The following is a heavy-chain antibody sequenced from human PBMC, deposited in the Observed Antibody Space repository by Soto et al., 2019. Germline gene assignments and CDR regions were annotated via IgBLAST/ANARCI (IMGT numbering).Heavy chain of an antibody. CDR2: IWYDGSNK. J-gene: IGHJ4*02. D-gene: IGHD6-6*01. CDR3: ARDQSIAARAFDY. Sequence: GSPKPSLAASGFTFRSYGMHWVRPAPGKGLEWVAVIWYDGSNKYYADSVKGRFTISRDNSKNTLYLQMNSLRAEDTAVYYCARDQSIAARAFDYWGQGTLVTVSS. V-gene: IGHV3-33*01. CDR1: GFTFRSYG.